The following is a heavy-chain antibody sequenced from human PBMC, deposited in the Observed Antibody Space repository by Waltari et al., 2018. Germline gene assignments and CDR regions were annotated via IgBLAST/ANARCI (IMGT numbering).Heavy chain of an antibody. CDR2: IYYSGST. J-gene: IGHJ3*02. V-gene: IGHV4-59*01. Sequence: QVQLQESGPGLVKPSETLSLTCTVSGGSIRSYYWSWIRQPPGKGLEWIGYIYYSGSTNYNPSLKSRVTISVDTSKNQFSLKLSSVTAADTAVYYCAQTAGDAFDIWGQGTMVTVSS. CDR1: GGSIRSYY. CDR3: AQTAGDAFDI.